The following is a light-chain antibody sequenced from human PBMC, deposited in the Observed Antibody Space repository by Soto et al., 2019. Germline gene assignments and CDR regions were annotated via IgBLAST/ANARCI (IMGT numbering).Light chain of an antibody. J-gene: IGKJ4*01. CDR2: GVS. CDR3: QHYNNWLGA. CDR1: QTISTN. Sequence: ETVMTQSPATLSASPGERATLSCRASQTISTNLAWYQQKPGQSPRLLIYGVSTRATGIPARFSGTGSGTEFTLTISSLQSEDFAVYYCQHYNNWLGAFGGGTAVEIK. V-gene: IGKV3-15*01.